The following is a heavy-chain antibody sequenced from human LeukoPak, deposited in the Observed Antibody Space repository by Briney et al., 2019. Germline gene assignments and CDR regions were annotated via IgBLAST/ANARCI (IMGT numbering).Heavy chain of an antibody. CDR3: ARDPSGYDILTGYYPWFDP. Sequence: ASVKVSCKASGYTFTGYYMHWVRQAPGQGLEWMGWINPNSGGTNYAQKFQGRVTMTRDTSISTAYMELSRLRSDDTAVYYCARDPSGYDILTGYYPWFDPWGQGTLVTVSS. V-gene: IGHV1-2*02. D-gene: IGHD3-9*01. J-gene: IGHJ5*02. CDR2: INPNSGGT. CDR1: GYTFTGYY.